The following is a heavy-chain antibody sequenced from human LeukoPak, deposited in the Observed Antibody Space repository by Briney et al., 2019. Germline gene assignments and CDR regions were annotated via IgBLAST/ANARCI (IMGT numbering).Heavy chain of an antibody. V-gene: IGHV1-69*05. CDR1: GGTFSSYA. D-gene: IGHD7-27*01. CDR3: ARVVSRWGSEEDYYYMDV. J-gene: IGHJ6*03. Sequence: GASVKVSCKASGGTFSSYAISWVRQAPGQGLEWMGGIIPIFDTANYAQKFQGRVTITTDESTSTAYMELSSLRSEDTAVYYCARVVSRWGSEEDYYYMDVWGKGTTVTVSS. CDR2: IIPIFDTA.